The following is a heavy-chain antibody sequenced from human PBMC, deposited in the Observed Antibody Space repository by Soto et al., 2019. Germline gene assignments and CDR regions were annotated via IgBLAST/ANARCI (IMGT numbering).Heavy chain of an antibody. CDR3: ARGKMITFGGVIVGDYYYGMDV. Sequence: SETLSLTCAVYGGSFSGYYWSWIRQPPGKGLEWIGEINHSGSTNYNPSLKSRVTISVDTSKNQFSLKLSSVTAADTAVYYCARGKMITFGGVIVGDYYYGMDVWGQGTTVTVSS. CDR2: INHSGST. J-gene: IGHJ6*02. V-gene: IGHV4-34*01. CDR1: GGSFSGYY. D-gene: IGHD3-16*02.